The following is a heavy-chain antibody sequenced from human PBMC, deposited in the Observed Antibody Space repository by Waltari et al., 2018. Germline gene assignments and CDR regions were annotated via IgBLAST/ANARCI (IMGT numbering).Heavy chain of an antibody. D-gene: IGHD2-15*01. CDR3: TRDRKDHIGFDP. CDR1: GFTLGDYA. CDR2: IRSKTYGGTT. J-gene: IGHJ5*02. Sequence: EVQLVESGGGLVQPGRSLRLSCTASGFTLGDYAMSWVRQSPGKGLEWVGFIRSKTYGGTTEYAASVEGRFTISRDDSKSIAYLQLNSLKTEDTAVYYCTRDRKDHIGFDPWGQGTLVTVSS. V-gene: IGHV3-49*04.